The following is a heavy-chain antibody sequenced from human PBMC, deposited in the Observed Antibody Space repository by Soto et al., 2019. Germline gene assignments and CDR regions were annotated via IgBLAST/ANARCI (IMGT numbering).Heavy chain of an antibody. V-gene: IGHV3-30*18. CDR2: ISYDGSNK. D-gene: IGHD3-3*01. Sequence: GGSLRLSCAASGFTFSSYGMHWVRQAPGKGLEWVAVISYDGSNKYYADSVKGRFTISRDNSKNTLYLQMNSLSAEDTAVYYCAKWSLADYDFWSGSDWFDPWGQGTLVTVSS. CDR1: GFTFSSYG. J-gene: IGHJ5*02. CDR3: AKWSLADYDFWSGSDWFDP.